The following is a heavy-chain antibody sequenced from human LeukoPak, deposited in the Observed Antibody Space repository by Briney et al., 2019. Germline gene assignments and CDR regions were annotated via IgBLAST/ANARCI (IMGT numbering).Heavy chain of an antibody. CDR1: GYSISSGYY. Sequence: SETLSLTCSVSGYSISSGYYWGWIRQPPGKGLEWIGYIYYTGSTNYNPSLKSRVTISVDTSKNQFSLKLSSVTAADTAVYYCARESVVHYYFDYWGQGTLVTVSS. CDR2: IYYTGST. CDR3: ARESVVHYYFDY. V-gene: IGHV4-61*01. D-gene: IGHD4-23*01. J-gene: IGHJ4*02.